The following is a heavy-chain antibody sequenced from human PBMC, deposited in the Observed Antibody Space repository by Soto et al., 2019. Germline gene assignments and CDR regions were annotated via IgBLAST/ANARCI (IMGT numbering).Heavy chain of an antibody. CDR3: AREGTYSFGANYYGLDV. CDR2: IYSGGTT. Sequence: PGGSLRLSCAASGFTVSSNYMTWVRQAPGKGLEWVSVIYSGGTTYYADSVKGRFTFSRDNSKNTLYLHMNSLRAEDTAAYYCAREGTYSFGANYYGLDVWGPGTTVTVSS. D-gene: IGHD5-18*01. CDR1: GFTVSSNY. V-gene: IGHV3-53*01. J-gene: IGHJ6*02.